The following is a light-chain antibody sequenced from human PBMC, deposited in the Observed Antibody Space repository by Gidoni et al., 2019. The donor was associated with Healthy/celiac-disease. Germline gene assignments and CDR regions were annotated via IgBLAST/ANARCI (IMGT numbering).Light chain of an antibody. Sequence: ELVLTPSPGTLSLSPGERATLSCRASQSVSSSYLAWYQQKPVQAPRLLIYGASSRATGIPDRFSGSGSGTDFTLTISRLEPEDFAGYYCQQYGSSSWTFGQGTKVEIK. CDR2: GAS. CDR3: QQYGSSSWT. J-gene: IGKJ1*01. V-gene: IGKV3-20*01. CDR1: QSVSSSY.